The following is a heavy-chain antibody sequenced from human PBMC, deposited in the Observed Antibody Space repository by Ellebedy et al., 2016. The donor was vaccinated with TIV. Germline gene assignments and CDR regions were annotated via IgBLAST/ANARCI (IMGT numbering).Heavy chain of an antibody. CDR3: ARQKRSDRVTLMSFDT. J-gene: IGHJ4*02. D-gene: IGHD3-16*01. CDR2: IAYNGIT. V-gene: IGHV4-59*08. Sequence: MPSETLSLTCTVSGGSISTFYWSWIRQPPGKGLEWIGYIAYNGITSYNPSLRSRVTISLDKSRNQFSLKVTSVTAADTAVYYCARQKRSDRVTLMSFDTWGRGTLVTVSS. CDR1: GGSISTFY.